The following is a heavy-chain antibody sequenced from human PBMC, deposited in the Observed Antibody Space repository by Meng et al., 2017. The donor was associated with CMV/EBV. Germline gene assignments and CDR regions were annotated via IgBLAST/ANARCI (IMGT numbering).Heavy chain of an antibody. CDR1: GYTFDGYD. V-gene: IGHV1-2*02. J-gene: IGHJ5*02. CDR2: INRNSGST. D-gene: IGHD1-26*01. Sequence: KASGYTFDGYDMRWVRQAPGKGLEWMGWINRNSGSTNYAQKVQGRVTMTRDTAKSTAYMEMSRLRADDTAVYYCARGVTSIGATGYEPWGQGTLVTVSS. CDR3: ARGVTSIGATGYEP.